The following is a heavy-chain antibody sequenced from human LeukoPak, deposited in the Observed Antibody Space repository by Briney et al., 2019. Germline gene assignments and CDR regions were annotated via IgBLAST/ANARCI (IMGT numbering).Heavy chain of an antibody. J-gene: IGHJ4*02. CDR2: ITSSSSYT. CDR3: ARHLSGVTGYSYGRGIDY. V-gene: IGHV3-11*06. CDR1: GFTFSDYY. D-gene: IGHD5-18*01. Sequence: PGGSLRLSCAASGFTFSDYYMSWIRQAPGKGLEWVSSITSSSSYTFYADSVKGRFTISRDNAKNSLYLQMNSLRAEDTAVYYCARHLSGVTGYSYGRGIDYWGQGTLVTVSS.